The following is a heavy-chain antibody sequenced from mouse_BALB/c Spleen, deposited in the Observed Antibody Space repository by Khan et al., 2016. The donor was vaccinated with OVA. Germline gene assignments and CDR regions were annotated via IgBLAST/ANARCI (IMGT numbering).Heavy chain of an antibody. Sequence: QVQLQQSGAELARPGASVKMSCKASGYTFTSYTIHWIKLRPGQGLEWIGFINPSNGYTNYNQKFKDKATLTADKSSTTVYMQLSSLTSDDSAVXNCGRDGAYHRNGGWFAYWGQGALV. V-gene: IGHV1-4*01. CDR2: INPSNGYT. J-gene: IGHJ3*01. CDR3: GRDGAYHRNGGWFAY. CDR1: GYTFTSYT. D-gene: IGHD2-14*01.